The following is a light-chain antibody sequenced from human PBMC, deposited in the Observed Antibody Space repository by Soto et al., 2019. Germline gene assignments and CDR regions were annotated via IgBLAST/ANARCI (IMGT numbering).Light chain of an antibody. V-gene: IGKV1-5*03. CDR1: QSISSW. CDR3: LQHNRYPWT. Sequence: DIQMTQSPSTLSASVGDRVTITCRASQSISSWLAWYQQKPGKAPNLLIYKASHLENGVPSRFSGSGSGTEFTLTISSLQPEDFATYYCLQHNRYPWTFGRGTKVDIK. CDR2: KAS. J-gene: IGKJ1*01.